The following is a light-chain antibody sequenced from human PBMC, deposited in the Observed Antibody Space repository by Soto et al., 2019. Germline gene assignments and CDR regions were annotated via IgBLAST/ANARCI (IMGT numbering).Light chain of an antibody. Sequence: DILMTQSPSTLSASVGDRVTITCRASQSISHWLAWYQQKPGKAPKLLIYGASTLDSGVPSRFGGSGSGTEFTLTISSLQPDDFATYFCQQYHVYWTFGPGTTVDIK. CDR1: QSISHW. J-gene: IGKJ1*01. CDR2: GAS. V-gene: IGKV1-5*01. CDR3: QQYHVYWT.